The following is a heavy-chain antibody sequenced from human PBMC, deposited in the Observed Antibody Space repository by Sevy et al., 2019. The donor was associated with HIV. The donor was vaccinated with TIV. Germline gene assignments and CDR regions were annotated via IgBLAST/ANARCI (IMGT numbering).Heavy chain of an antibody. V-gene: IGHV1-18*01. CDR1: GYTFTSYG. CDR2: ISAYNGNT. CDR3: ARDKEDIVVVPAAEYYYYYYGMDV. Sequence: ASVKVSCKASGYTFTSYGISWVRQAPGQGLEWMGWISAYNGNTNYAQKLQGRVTMTTDTSTSTAYMELRSQRSDDTAVYYCARDKEDIVVVPAAEYYYYYYGMDVWGQGTTVTVSS. J-gene: IGHJ6*02. D-gene: IGHD2-2*01.